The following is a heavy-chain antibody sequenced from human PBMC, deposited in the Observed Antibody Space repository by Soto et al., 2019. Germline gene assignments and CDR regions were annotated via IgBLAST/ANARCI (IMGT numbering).Heavy chain of an antibody. CDR1: GFSLSTSGEG. CDR2: IYWDDDK. J-gene: IGHJ4*02. V-gene: IGHV2-5*02. Sequence: QITFKESGPPLVKPTQTLTLTCTFSGFSLSTSGEGVGWIRQPPGKALEWLILIYWDDDKRYSPTLKTRLTSTKHTSKNHVVLTMTNMEPVDTATYYCARRRSSSWHFDYWGQGTLVTVSS. D-gene: IGHD6-13*01. CDR3: ARRRSSSWHFDY.